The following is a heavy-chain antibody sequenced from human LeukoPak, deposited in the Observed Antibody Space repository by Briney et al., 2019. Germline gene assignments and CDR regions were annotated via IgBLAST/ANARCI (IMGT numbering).Heavy chain of an antibody. D-gene: IGHD3-22*01. CDR1: GFTFSTYA. CDR3: AKGGYHDSSGYFRAFDY. CDR2: ISGSGGKT. V-gene: IGHV3-23*01. Sequence: PGGSLRLSCAASGFTFSTYAMNWVRQAPGKGLEWVSLISGSGGKTDYADSVKGRFTISRDNSRNTLHLQMNSLRAEDTAIYYCAKGGYHDSSGYFRAFDYWGQGTLVTVSS. J-gene: IGHJ4*02.